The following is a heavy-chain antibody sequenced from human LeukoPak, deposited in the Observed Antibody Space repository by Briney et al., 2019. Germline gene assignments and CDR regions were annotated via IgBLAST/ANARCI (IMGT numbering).Heavy chain of an antibody. Sequence: ASVKVSCKASGYTFTSYGISWVRQAPGQGLEWMGWISAYNGNTNYAQKLQGRVTMTTDTSTSTAYMELRSLRSDDTAVYYCARVNWNYGLDAFDIWGQGTMVTVSS. V-gene: IGHV1-18*01. J-gene: IGHJ3*02. CDR1: GYTFTSYG. CDR3: ARVNWNYGLDAFDI. D-gene: IGHD1-7*01. CDR2: ISAYNGNT.